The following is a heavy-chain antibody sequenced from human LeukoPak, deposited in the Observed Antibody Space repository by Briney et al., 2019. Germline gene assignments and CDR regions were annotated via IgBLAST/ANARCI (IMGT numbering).Heavy chain of an antibody. CDR1: GFTFSTYA. J-gene: IGHJ4*02. D-gene: IGHD3-3*01. CDR3: AKEATIFGVVTFDY. CDR2: ISDSGGGT. Sequence: GGSLRLSCAASGFTFSTYAMDWVRQAPGKGLEWDSGISDSGGGTYYADSVRGRFTISRDNSKNTLFLQMNSLRAEDTAVYYCAKEATIFGVVTFDYWGQGTLVTVSS. V-gene: IGHV3-23*01.